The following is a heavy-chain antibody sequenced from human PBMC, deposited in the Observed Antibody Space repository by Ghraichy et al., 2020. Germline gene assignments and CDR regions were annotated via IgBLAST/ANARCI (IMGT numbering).Heavy chain of an antibody. CDR3: TPSWGSGTRGY. CDR1: GFTFSSYA. CDR2: ISGSGGST. J-gene: IGHJ4*02. Sequence: GGSLRLSCAASGFTFSSYAMSWVRQAPGKGLEWVSAISGSGGSTYYADSVKGRFTISRDNSKNTLYLQMNSLRAEDTAVYYCTPSWGSGTRGYWGQGTLVTVSS. V-gene: IGHV3-23*01. D-gene: IGHD3-10*01.